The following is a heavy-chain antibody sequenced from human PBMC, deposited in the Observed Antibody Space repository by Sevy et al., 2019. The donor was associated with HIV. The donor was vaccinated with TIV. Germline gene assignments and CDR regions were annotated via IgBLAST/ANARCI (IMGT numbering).Heavy chain of an antibody. CDR1: GFTVSSNY. D-gene: IGHD3-22*01. J-gene: IGHJ6*02. Sequence: GESLKISCAASGFTVSSNYMSWVRQAPGKGLEWVSVIYSGGSTYYADSVNGRFTISRDNSKNTLYLQMNSLRAEDTAVYYCAREGWYYDSSGSVYYYYGMDVWGQGTTVTVSS. CDR2: IYSGGST. V-gene: IGHV3-53*01. CDR3: AREGWYYDSSGSVYYYYGMDV.